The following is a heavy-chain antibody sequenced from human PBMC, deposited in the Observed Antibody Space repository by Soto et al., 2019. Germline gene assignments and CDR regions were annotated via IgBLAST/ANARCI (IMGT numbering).Heavy chain of an antibody. CDR1: GDSISTDY. Sequence: SETLSLTCTVSGDSISTDYWSWIRQSPGKGLEWIGFIYYGGSTNYNPSLKSRVTISVDTPKNQFSLKLSSVTAADTAVYYCARHATISAAAPGRYWGQGTLVTVSS. CDR3: ARHATISAAAPGRY. D-gene: IGHD6-13*01. J-gene: IGHJ4*02. V-gene: IGHV4-59*08. CDR2: IYYGGST.